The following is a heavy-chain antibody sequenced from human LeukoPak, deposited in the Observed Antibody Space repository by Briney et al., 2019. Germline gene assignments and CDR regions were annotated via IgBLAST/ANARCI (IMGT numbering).Heavy chain of an antibody. J-gene: IGHJ5*01. CDR2: IYTSGST. V-gene: IGHV4-4*07. Sequence: SETLSLTCTVSGGSISSHYWSWIRQPAGKGLEWIWRIYTSGSTNYNPSLKSRVTMSVDTSKNQFSLKLSSVTAADAAVYDCARDGVDKGDWFDYWGQGTLVTVSS. D-gene: IGHD5-12*01. CDR3: ARDGVDKGDWFDY. CDR1: GGSISSHY.